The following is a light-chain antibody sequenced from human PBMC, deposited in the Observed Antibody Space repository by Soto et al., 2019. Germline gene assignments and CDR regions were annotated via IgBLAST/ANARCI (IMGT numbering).Light chain of an antibody. J-gene: IGKJ5*01. CDR3: QQSNSFPFT. Sequence: DLQMTQSPPSMSASVGDRVTITCRVSQDISSWLAWYQQKPGKAPELLIYAASTLQSGVPSRFSGSGSGTHFTLTISSLQPEDFATYYCQQSNSFPFTFGQGTRLEIK. CDR2: AAS. V-gene: IGKV1-12*02. CDR1: QDISSW.